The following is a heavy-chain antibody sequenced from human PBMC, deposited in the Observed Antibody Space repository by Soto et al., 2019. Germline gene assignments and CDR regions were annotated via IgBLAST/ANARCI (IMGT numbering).Heavy chain of an antibody. V-gene: IGHV3-23*01. CDR3: AKRRGEGYFDL. CDR2: IGGTSGST. Sequence: EVQLLESGGGLVQPGGSLRLTCAASGFTFSNVVMSWVRRAPGKGLEWVSAIGGTSGSTYYADSVKGRFTISRDNSKNTLSLHMNSLRAEDTAVYYCAKRRGEGYFDLWGRGTLVTVSS. J-gene: IGHJ2*01. D-gene: IGHD5-12*01. CDR1: GFTFSNVV.